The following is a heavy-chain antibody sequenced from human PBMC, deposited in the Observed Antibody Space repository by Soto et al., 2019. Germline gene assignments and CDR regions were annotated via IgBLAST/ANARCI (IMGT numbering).Heavy chain of an antibody. CDR2: IYYSGST. Sequence: SETLSLTCTVSGGSISSGDYYWSWIRQPPGKGLEWIGYIYYSGSTYYNPSLKSRVTISVDTSKNQFSLKLSSVTAADTAVYYCARRVAMATMPFAYWGQGTLVTVS. V-gene: IGHV4-30-4*01. D-gene: IGHD5-12*01. J-gene: IGHJ4*02. CDR1: GGSISSGDYY. CDR3: ARRVAMATMPFAY.